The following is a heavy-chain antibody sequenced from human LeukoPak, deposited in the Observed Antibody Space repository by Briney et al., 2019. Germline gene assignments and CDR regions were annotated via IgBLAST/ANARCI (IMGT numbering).Heavy chain of an antibody. D-gene: IGHD6-13*01. CDR1: GFTFSSYG. CDR3: AKAYSSSWAEYFQH. J-gene: IGHJ1*01. V-gene: IGHV3-30*02. Sequence: GGSLRLSCAPSGFTFSSYGMHWVRPAARKGRAWVGLIRYDESNKYYADSVKGRFTISRDNSKNKLYLQMNSLRAEDTAVYYYAKAYSSSWAEYFQHWGQGTMVTVA. CDR2: IRYDESNK.